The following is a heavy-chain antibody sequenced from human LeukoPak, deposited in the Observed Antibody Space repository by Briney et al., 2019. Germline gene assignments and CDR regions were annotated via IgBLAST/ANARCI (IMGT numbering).Heavy chain of an antibody. V-gene: IGHV3-23*01. CDR1: GFTFSGYS. J-gene: IGHJ4*02. CDR3: AKAGPVVRGFIGYY. D-gene: IGHD3-10*01. Sequence: GGSLRLSCAASGFTFSGYSMNWVRQAPGKGLEWVSAISGSGGTTHYADSVKGRFTISRDNSKNTLYLQLNSVRAEDTAIYYCAKAGPVVRGFIGYYWGQGTLVTVSS. CDR2: ISGSGGTT.